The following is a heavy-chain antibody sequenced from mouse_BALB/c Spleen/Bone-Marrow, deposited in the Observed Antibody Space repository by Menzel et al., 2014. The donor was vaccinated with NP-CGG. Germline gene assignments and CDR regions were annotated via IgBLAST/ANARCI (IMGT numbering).Heavy chain of an antibody. CDR1: GFNIKDTY. CDR2: IDPANGNT. D-gene: IGHD2-2*01. J-gene: IGHJ3*01. CDR3: ARGYDGFAH. Sequence: EVQLQESGAELVKPGASVKLSCTASGFNIKDTYMHWVKQGPEQGLEWIGRIDPANGNTKYDPKFQGKATITADTSSNTAYLQLSSLTSEDTAVYYCARGYDGFAHWGQGTLVTVSA. V-gene: IGHV14-3*02.